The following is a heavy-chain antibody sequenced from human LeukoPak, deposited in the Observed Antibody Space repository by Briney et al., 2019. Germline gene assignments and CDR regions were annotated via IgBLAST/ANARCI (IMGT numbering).Heavy chain of an antibody. CDR1: GFTFKKYW. J-gene: IGHJ4*02. D-gene: IGHD5-24*01. Sequence: PGGSLRLSCAASGFTFKKYWMNWVRQVPGKGLECLVNIKEDGSETYYADSVKGRFTISRDNPKNLLFLQINSLRVEDTAVYYCARETPRRGETRDGYRWGQGTLVTVSS. V-gene: IGHV3-7*01. CDR2: IKEDGSET. CDR3: ARETPRRGETRDGYR.